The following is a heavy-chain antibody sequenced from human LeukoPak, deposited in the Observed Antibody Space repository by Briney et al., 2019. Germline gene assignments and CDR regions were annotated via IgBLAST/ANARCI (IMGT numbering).Heavy chain of an antibody. CDR3: ARGRIAAAGAFDC. CDR1: GGSFSGYY. CDR2: INHSGST. D-gene: IGHD6-13*01. Sequence: SETLSLTCAVYGGSFSGYYWGWIRQPPGKGLEWIGEINHSGSTNYNPSLKSRVTISVDTSKNQFSLKLSSVTAADTAVYYCARGRIAAAGAFDCWGQGTLVTVSS. V-gene: IGHV4-34*01. J-gene: IGHJ4*02.